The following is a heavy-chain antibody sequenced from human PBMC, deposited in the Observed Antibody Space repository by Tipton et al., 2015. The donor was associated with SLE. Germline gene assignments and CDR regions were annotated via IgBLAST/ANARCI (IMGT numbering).Heavy chain of an antibody. V-gene: IGHV4-59*08. CDR1: GGSFSSYY. J-gene: IGHJ1*01. Sequence: TLSLTCAVYGGSFSSYYWSWIRQPPGKGLEWIGYIYYSGSSNYNPSLKSRVTISVNRTKNQFSLKLSSVTAADTAVYYCARYPRYSSSSGGDWGQGTLVTVSS. D-gene: IGHD6-6*01. CDR3: ARYPRYSSSSGGD. CDR2: IYYSGSS.